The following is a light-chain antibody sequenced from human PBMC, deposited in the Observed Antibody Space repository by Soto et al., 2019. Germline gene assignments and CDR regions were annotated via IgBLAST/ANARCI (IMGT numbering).Light chain of an antibody. CDR3: SSYAGSNNWV. Sequence: HSVLTQPPSASGSPGQSVTISCTGTSSDVGGYNYVSWYQQHPGKAPKLMIYEVSKRPSGVPDRFSGSKSGNTASLTVSGLQAEDEADYYCSSYAGSNNWVFGGGTQLTVL. V-gene: IGLV2-8*01. CDR1: SSDVGGYNY. CDR2: EVS. J-gene: IGLJ3*02.